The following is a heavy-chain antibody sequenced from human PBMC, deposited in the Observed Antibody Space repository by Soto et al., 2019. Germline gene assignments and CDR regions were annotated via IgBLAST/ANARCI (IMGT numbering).Heavy chain of an antibody. CDR1: GGSISSSSYY. V-gene: IGHV4-39*01. CDR2: TYYSGST. D-gene: IGHD5-12*01. CDR3: ARRSGYDYAHDY. Sequence: SETLSLTCTVSGGSISSSSYYWGWIRQPPGKGLEWIGSTYYSGSTYYNPSLKSRVTISVDTSKNQFSLKLSSVTAADTAVYYCARRSGYDYAHDYWGQGTLVTVSS. J-gene: IGHJ4*02.